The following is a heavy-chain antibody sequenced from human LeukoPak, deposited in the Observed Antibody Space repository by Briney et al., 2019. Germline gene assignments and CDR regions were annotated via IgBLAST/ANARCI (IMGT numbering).Heavy chain of an antibody. V-gene: IGHV1-69*13. CDR3: ARERKDIVTLAY. CDR1: GGTFSSYA. D-gene: IGHD2-15*01. J-gene: IGHJ4*02. CDR2: IIPIFGTA. Sequence: SVKVSCKASGGTFSSYAISWVRQAPGQGLEWMGGIIPIFGTANYAQKFQGRVTITADESTSTAYMELSSLRSEDTAVYYCARERKDIVTLAYWGQGTLVTVSS.